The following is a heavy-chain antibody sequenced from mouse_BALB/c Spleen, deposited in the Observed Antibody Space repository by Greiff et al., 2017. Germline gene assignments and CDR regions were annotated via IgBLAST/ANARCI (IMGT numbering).Heavy chain of an antibody. D-gene: IGHD2-3*01. Sequence: QVQLQQPGAELVLPGASVKMSCKASGYTFTDYWMHWVKQRPGQGLEWIGAIDTSDSYTSYNQKFKGKATLTVDESSSTAYMQLSSLTSEDSAVYYCARGGYYGFDYWGQGTTLTVAS. J-gene: IGHJ2*01. V-gene: IGHV1-69*01. CDR3: ARGGYYGFDY. CDR2: IDTSDSYT. CDR1: GYTFTDYW.